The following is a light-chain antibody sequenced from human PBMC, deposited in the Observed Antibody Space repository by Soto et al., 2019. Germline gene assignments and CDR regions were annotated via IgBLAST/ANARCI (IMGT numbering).Light chain of an antibody. CDR1: QSISSN. CDR3: QQFNNWPLT. J-gene: IGKJ4*01. CDR2: GAS. V-gene: IGKV3-15*01. Sequence: EIVLTQSPATLSVSPGERATLSCRASQSISSNLAWYQQKPGQAPRLLIYGASTRATGFPARFSGSGSGTDFTLTISSLQSEDFAVYYCQQFNNWPLTFGGGTEVEIK.